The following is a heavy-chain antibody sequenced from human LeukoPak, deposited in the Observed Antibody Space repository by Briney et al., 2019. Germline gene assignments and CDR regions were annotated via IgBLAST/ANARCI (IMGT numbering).Heavy chain of an antibody. CDR2: ITNSGGTT. J-gene: IGHJ4*02. Sequence: GGSLRLSCAASGLTFGTYAMSWLRQAPGKGLEWVSTITNSGGTTYYADSVKGRFTISRDNSKSTLFLQMNSLRAEDTAVYYCARHYYYGSGSIYDYWGQGTLVTVSS. V-gene: IGHV3-23*01. CDR1: GLTFGTYA. CDR3: ARHYYYGSGSIYDY. D-gene: IGHD3-10*01.